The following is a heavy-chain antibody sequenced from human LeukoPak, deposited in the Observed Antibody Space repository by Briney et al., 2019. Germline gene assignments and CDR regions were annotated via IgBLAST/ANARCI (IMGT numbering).Heavy chain of an antibody. Sequence: QPGRSLRLSCAASGFTFDDYAMHWVRQAPGKGLEWVSGISWNSGSIGYADSVKGRFTISRDNAKNSLYLQMNSLRAEDTAVYYCARGCSGGSCLDYWGQGTLVTVSS. CDR1: GFTFDDYA. CDR3: ARGCSGGSCLDY. CDR2: ISWNSGSI. V-gene: IGHV3-9*01. J-gene: IGHJ4*02. D-gene: IGHD2-15*01.